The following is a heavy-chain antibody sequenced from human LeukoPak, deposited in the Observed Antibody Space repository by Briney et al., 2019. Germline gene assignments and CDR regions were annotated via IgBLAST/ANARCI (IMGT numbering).Heavy chain of an antibody. D-gene: IGHD1-26*01. J-gene: IGHJ4*02. CDR2: IRADGATT. Sequence: GGSLRLSCAASGFTFGDYDMHWVRQAPGKGLEWVSLIRADGATTRYTDSVKGRFTISRDNAKNSLYLQMNSLRAEDTAVYYCARGTDYMSTSYYDVWGQGTLVTVSS. CDR3: ARGTDYMSTSYYDV. CDR1: GFTFGDYD. V-gene: IGHV3-43*02.